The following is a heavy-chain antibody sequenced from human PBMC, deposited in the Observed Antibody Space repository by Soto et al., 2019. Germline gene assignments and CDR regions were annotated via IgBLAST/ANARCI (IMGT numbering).Heavy chain of an antibody. V-gene: IGHV4-61*01. CDR3: VRNGGMAAAGGYNRFDP. CDR2: IYYSGST. D-gene: IGHD6-13*01. Sequence: QVQLQESGPGLVKPSETLSLTCTVSGGSVSSGSYYWSWIRQPPGQGLEWIGYIYYSGSTNYNPSLTSRVTISVDPSKNQCCLKLSAVTAAETAVYYCVRNGGMAAAGGYNRFDPCGQGTLVTVSS. J-gene: IGHJ5*02. CDR1: GGSVSSGSYY.